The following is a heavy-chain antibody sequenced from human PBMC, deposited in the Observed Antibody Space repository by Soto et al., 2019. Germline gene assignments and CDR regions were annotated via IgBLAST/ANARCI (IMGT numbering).Heavy chain of an antibody. CDR3: VRERGPFDGFDI. CDR1: GFTFSTYG. V-gene: IGHV3-33*01. J-gene: IGHJ3*02. CDR2: IWKDGINK. Sequence: QVQLLDSGGGVVQPGRSLRLSCATSGFTFSTYGMHWVRQAPGKGLEWVAVIWKDGINKYYADSVRGRFTISRDNFENTLSLQMNSLRAEDTDVYYCVRERGPFDGFDIWGQGTRVTVSS.